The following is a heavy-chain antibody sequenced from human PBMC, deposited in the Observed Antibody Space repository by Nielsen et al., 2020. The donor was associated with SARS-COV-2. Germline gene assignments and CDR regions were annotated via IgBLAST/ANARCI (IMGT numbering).Heavy chain of an antibody. CDR2: MSYDGSNK. J-gene: IGHJ4*02. CDR3: ALHYGDNGFFDY. V-gene: IGHV3-30*03. D-gene: IGHD4-23*01. Sequence: GGSLRLSCAASGLTFSNYGMHWVRLAPGKGLEWVAVMSYDGSNKYYADSVKGRFTISRDNSKNTLYLQMNSLRAEDTAVYYCALHYGDNGFFDYWGQGTLVTVSS. CDR1: GLTFSNYG.